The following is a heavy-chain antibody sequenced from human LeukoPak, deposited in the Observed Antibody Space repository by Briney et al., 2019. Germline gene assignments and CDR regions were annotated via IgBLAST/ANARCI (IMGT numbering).Heavy chain of an antibody. J-gene: IGHJ4*02. Sequence: GGSLRLSCAASGFTFSSYAMLWVRQAPGKGLEWVAVISYDGSNKYYADSVKGRFTISRDNSKNTLYLQMNSLRAEDTAVYYCAKDSSYYYGSTCYIDYWGQGALVTVSS. CDR1: GFTFSSYA. CDR2: ISYDGSNK. V-gene: IGHV3-30*04. D-gene: IGHD3-22*01. CDR3: AKDSSYYYGSTCYIDY.